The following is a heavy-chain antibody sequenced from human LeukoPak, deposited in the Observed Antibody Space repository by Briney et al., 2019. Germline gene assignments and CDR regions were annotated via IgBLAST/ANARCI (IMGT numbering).Heavy chain of an antibody. CDR1: GGTFSNYG. D-gene: IGHD3-9*01. CDR3: ARDAYYYDATGYYQDWHFDR. V-gene: IGHV1-69*06. Sequence: ASVKVSCKASGGTFSNYGISWMRQAPGQSLEWMGAIVSVFKTVEYAQKFQGRVSITADKSTTTAYMELSSLRSDDTAVYYCARDAYYYDATGYYQDWHFDRWGQGTLVTVSS. CDR2: IVSVFKTV. J-gene: IGHJ4*02.